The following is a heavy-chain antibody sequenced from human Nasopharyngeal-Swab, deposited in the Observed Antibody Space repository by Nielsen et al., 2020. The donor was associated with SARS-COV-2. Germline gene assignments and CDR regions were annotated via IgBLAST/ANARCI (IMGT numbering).Heavy chain of an antibody. CDR3: ARDLLWFGETLDY. D-gene: IGHD3-10*01. J-gene: IGHJ4*02. CDR2: ISSSSYI. V-gene: IGHV3-69-1*01. Sequence: WIRQPPGKGLEWVSSISSSSYIYYADSVKGRFTISRDNAKNSLYLQMNSLRAEDTAVYYCARDLLWFGETLDYWGQGTLVTVSS.